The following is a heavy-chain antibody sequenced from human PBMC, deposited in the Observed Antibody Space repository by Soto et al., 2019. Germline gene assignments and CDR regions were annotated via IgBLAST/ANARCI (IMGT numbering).Heavy chain of an antibody. J-gene: IGHJ4*02. CDR3: ARAVAVPADLDY. CDR1: GYTFTNYG. D-gene: IGHD6-19*01. V-gene: IGHV1-3*01. Sequence: WASVKVSCKASGYTFTNYGIHWVRQAPGQRLEWMGWINAGNGNTKYSQKFQGRVTITRDTSASTAYMELSSLRSEDTAVYYCARAVAVPADLDYWGQGTLVTVSS. CDR2: INAGNGNT.